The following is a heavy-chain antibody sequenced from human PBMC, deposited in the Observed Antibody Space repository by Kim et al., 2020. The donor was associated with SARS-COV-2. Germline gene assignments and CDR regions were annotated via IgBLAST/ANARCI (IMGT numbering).Heavy chain of an antibody. J-gene: IGHJ5*02. CDR1: GFTFSSYG. Sequence: GGSLRLSCAASGFTFSSYGMHWVRQAPGKGLEWVAVISYDGSNKYYADSVKGRFTISRDNSKNTLYLQMNSLRAEDTAVYYCAKVGYSSSWYGWFDPWGQGTLVTVSS. CDR3: AKVGYSSSWYGWFDP. CDR2: ISYDGSNK. V-gene: IGHV3-30*18. D-gene: IGHD6-13*01.